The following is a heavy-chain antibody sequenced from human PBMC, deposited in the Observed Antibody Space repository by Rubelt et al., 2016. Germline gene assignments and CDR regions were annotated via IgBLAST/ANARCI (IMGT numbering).Heavy chain of an antibody. CDR3: ARDSDGYES. V-gene: IGHV3-21*04. CDR1: GFTFISYS. D-gene: IGHD2-2*03. Sequence: EVQLVESGGGLVKPGGSLRLSCAASGFTFISYSMNWVRQAPGKGLEWVSAISTSGSHIYYADSVRGRFTISRDNAKNSLYLQMNSLRAEDTAIYYCARDSDGYESWGQGSLVIVSS. J-gene: IGHJ5*02. CDR2: ISTSGSHI.